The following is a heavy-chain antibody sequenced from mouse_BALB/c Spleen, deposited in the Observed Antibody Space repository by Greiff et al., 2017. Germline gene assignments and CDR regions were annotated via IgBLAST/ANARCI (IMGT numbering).Heavy chain of an antibody. D-gene: IGHD2-3*01. J-gene: IGHJ4*01. Sequence: VKVVESGPGLVAPSQSLSITCTASGFSLTGYGVTWVRQPPGKGLEWLGMIWGDGSTDYNSALRSRLSISKDNSKSQVFLKMNSLQTDDTARYYCARWLLGYAMDYWGQGTSVTVSS. CDR3: ARWLLGYAMDY. CDR1: GFSLTGYG. CDR2: IWGDGST. V-gene: IGHV2-6-7*01.